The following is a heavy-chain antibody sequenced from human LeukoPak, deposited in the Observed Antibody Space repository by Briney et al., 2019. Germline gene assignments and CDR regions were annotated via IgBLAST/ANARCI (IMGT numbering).Heavy chain of an antibody. CDR3: ATGSAIAAAGYYFDY. D-gene: IGHD6-13*01. CDR1: GYSFTSYW. CDR2: IYPGDSDT. V-gene: IGHV5-51*01. Sequence: GESLKISCKGSGYSFTSYWIGWVRQMPGKGLEWTGIIYPGDSDTRYSPSFQGQVTISADKSISTAYLQWSSLKASDTAMYYCATGSAIAAAGYYFDYWGQGTLVTVSS. J-gene: IGHJ4*02.